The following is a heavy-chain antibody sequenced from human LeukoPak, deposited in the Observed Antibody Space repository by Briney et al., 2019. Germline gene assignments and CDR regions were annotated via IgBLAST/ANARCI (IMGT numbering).Heavy chain of an antibody. V-gene: IGHV3-33*01. J-gene: IGHJ4*02. Sequence: PGGSLRLSCAASGFTFSSYGMHWVRQAPGKGLEWVAVIWYGGSNKYYADSVKGRLTISRDNSKNTLYLQMNSLRAEDTAVYYCARDSSWYDYWGQGTLVTVSS. CDR2: IWYGGSNK. D-gene: IGHD6-13*01. CDR3: ARDSSWYDY. CDR1: GFTFSSYG.